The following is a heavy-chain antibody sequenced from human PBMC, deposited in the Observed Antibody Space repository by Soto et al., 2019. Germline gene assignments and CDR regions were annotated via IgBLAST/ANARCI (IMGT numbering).Heavy chain of an antibody. D-gene: IGHD2-21*02. CDR2: INIDNGNT. Sequence: GASVKVSCKASGYSFTNYALHWLRQAPGQRLEWLGWINIDNGNTKYSRKFQGRVAITRDTSASTAYMELSSLRSEDTAVFYCARARASTAVTAIYYYGMDVWSQGTTVTVSS. CDR3: ARARASTAVTAIYYYGMDV. V-gene: IGHV1-3*04. J-gene: IGHJ6*02. CDR1: GYSFTNYA.